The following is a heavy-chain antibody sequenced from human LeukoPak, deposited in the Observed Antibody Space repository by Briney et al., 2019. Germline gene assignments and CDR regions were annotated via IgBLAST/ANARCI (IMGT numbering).Heavy chain of an antibody. CDR2: IYPGDSDT. CDR3: ATRIVGGAGFYYFDS. J-gene: IGHJ4*02. D-gene: IGHD1-26*01. V-gene: IGHV5-51*01. Sequence: GESLKISCQGSGYSFSNYWIGWVRQMPGKGLEWMGIIYPGDSDTRYSPSLQGQVTISADKSISTAYLQWSSLKASDTAMYFCATRIVGGAGFYYFDSWGQGTLVTVTS. CDR1: GYSFSNYW.